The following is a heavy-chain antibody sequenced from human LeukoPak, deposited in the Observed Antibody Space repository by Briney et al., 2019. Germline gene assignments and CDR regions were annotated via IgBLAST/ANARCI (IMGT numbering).Heavy chain of an antibody. J-gene: IGHJ3*02. CDR3: ARPLTDGAFDI. V-gene: IGHV4-59*01. CDR1: GGSISSYY. CDR2: IYYSGST. D-gene: IGHD3-16*01. Sequence: SKTLSLTCTVSGGSISSYYWSWIRQPPGKGLEWIGYIYYSGSTNYNPSLTSRVTISVDTSKNQFSLKLSSVTAADTAVYYCARPLTDGAFDIWGQGTMVTVSS.